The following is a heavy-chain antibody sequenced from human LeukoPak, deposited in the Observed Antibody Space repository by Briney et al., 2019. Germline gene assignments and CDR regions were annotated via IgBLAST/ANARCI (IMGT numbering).Heavy chain of an antibody. D-gene: IGHD1-1*01. V-gene: IGHV4-59*01. CDR3: ARARRWNAAVEGWWLDP. CDR1: GGSISSYY. Sequence: SETLSLTCTVSGGSISSYYWSWIRQSPVKGLEWIGFIYYSGSTNYNPSLKSRVTISVDTSKNQFSLKLSSVTAADTAVYYCARARRWNAAVEGWWLDPWGQGTLVTVSS. J-gene: IGHJ5*02. CDR2: IYYSGST.